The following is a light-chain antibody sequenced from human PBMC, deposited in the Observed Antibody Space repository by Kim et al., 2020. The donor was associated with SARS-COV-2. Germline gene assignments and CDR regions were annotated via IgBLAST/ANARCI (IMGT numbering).Light chain of an antibody. J-gene: IGLJ1*01. Sequence: GQSITISCTGTSSDLGAHNYVSRYQQHTGKAPQLIMYAVSNRPSGVSNRFSGSKSVLTAALTISGLQNDDEADYYCSSYTSASTLVIGTGTKVTVL. V-gene: IGLV2-14*03. CDR1: SSDLGAHNY. CDR2: AVS. CDR3: SSYTSASTLV.